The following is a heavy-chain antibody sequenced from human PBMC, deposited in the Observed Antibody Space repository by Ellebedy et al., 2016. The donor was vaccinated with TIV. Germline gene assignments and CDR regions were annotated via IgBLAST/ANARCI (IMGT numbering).Heavy chain of an antibody. Sequence: GESLKISXAASGFTFSSYSMNWVRQAPGKGLEWVSYISSGSSNIYYADSVKGRFTISRDNAKNSLYLQMNSLRAEDTALYYCAKRTAAIGGAFDIWGQGTMVTVSS. J-gene: IGHJ3*02. CDR2: ISSGSSNI. CDR3: AKRTAAIGGAFDI. V-gene: IGHV3-48*01. D-gene: IGHD2-2*01. CDR1: GFTFSSYS.